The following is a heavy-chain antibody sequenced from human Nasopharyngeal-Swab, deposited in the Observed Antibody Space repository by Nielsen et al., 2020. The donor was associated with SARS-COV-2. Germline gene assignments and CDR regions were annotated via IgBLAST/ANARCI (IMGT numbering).Heavy chain of an antibody. Sequence: SVKVSCKASGGTFSSYAISWVRQAPGQGLVWMGGIIPIFGTANYAQKFQGRVTITADESTSTAYMELSSLRSEDTAVYYCARVAHYYDSSGYPYAFDIWGQGTMVTVSS. J-gene: IGHJ3*02. CDR2: IIPIFGTA. V-gene: IGHV1-69*13. CDR1: GGTFSSYA. D-gene: IGHD3-22*01. CDR3: ARVAHYYDSSGYPYAFDI.